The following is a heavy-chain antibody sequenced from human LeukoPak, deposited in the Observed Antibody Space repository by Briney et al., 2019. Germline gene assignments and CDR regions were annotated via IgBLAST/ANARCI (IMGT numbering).Heavy chain of an antibody. V-gene: IGHV3-23*01. Sequence: GVSLRLSCAASGFTLSSYAMSWVRQAPGKGLEWVSAISTGGDSTYYADSVKGRFTISRDNSKNTLYVQMNSLRAEDTALYYCAKIRGSYLDYWGQGTLVTVSS. D-gene: IGHD1-26*01. CDR1: GFTLSSYA. J-gene: IGHJ4*02. CDR3: AKIRGSYLDY. CDR2: ISTGGDST.